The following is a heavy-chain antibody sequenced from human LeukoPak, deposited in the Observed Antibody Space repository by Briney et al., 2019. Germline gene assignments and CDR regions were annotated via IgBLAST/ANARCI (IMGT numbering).Heavy chain of an antibody. Sequence: SETLSLTCTVSGGSISSGDYYWSWIRQPPGKGLVWIGYIYYSGSTYYNPSLKSRVTISVDTSKNQFSLKLSSVTAADTAVYYCARVGLTADFDYWGQGTLVTVSS. CDR1: GGSISSGDYY. CDR2: IYYSGST. D-gene: IGHD3-16*01. V-gene: IGHV4-30-4*08. J-gene: IGHJ4*02. CDR3: ARVGLTADFDY.